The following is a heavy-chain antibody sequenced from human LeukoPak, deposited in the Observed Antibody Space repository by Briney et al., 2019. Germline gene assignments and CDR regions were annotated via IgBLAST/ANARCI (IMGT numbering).Heavy chain of an antibody. D-gene: IGHD3-10*01. CDR2: IKQDGSEK. CDR3: ARDAMVRGGPYYGMDV. CDR1: GFTFSNYW. V-gene: IGHV3-7*01. Sequence: GGSLRLSCAASGFTFSNYWMSWVRQAPGKGLEWVANIKQDGSEKYYVDSVKGRFTVSRDNAKNSLYLQMNSLRAEDTAVYYCARDAMVRGGPYYGMDVWGQGTTVTVSS. J-gene: IGHJ6*02.